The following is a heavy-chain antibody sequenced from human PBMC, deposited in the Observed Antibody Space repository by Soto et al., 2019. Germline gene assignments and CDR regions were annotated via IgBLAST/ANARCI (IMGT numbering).Heavy chain of an antibody. V-gene: IGHV3-48*01. Sequence: EVQLVESGGGLVQPGGSLRLSCSASGFTFSSYSMNWVRQAPGKGLEWVSYISSSSSTIYYADSVKGRFTISRDNAKNSLYLQMNSLRAEDTAVYYCARAPFLEYTDWFDPRGQGTLVTVSS. CDR3: ARAPFLEYTDWFDP. CDR2: ISSSSSTI. CDR1: GFTFSSYS. J-gene: IGHJ5*02. D-gene: IGHD6-6*01.